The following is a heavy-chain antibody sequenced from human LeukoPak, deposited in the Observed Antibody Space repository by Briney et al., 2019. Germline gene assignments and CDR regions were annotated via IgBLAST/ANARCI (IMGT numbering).Heavy chain of an antibody. CDR2: IYYSGST. D-gene: IGHD2-2*01. V-gene: IGHV4-30-4*01. CDR1: GGSISSGDYY. J-gene: IGHJ4*02. Sequence: SETLSLTCTVSGGSISSGDYYWSWICQPPGKGLEWIGYIYYSGSTYYNPSLKSRVTISVDTSKSQFSLKLSSVTAADTAVHYCARAPVPAAVVFDYWGQGTLVTVSS. CDR3: ARAPVPAAVVFDY.